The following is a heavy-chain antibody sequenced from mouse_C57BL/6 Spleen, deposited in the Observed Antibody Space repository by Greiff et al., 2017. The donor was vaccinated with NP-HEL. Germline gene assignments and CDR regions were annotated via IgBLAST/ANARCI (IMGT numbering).Heavy chain of an antibody. CDR1: GFTFSDYY. J-gene: IGHJ3*01. CDR3: ARDNYGSSYLGGFAY. D-gene: IGHD1-1*01. CDR2: INYDGSST. V-gene: IGHV5-16*01. Sequence: EVKLMESEGGLVQPGSSMKLSCTASGFTFSDYYMAWVRQVPEKGLEWVANINYDGSSTYYLDSLKSRFIISRDNAKNILYLQMSSLKSEDTATYDCARDNYGSSYLGGFAYWGQGTLVTVSA.